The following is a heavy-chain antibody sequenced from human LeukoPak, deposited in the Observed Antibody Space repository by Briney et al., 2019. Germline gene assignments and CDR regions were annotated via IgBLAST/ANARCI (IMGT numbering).Heavy chain of an antibody. CDR3: AKDSSSSWFGGDSK. V-gene: IGHV3-30*18. CDR1: GFTFSSYG. CDR2: ISYEGSIK. D-gene: IGHD6-13*01. J-gene: IGHJ4*02. Sequence: GRSLRLSFAASGFTFSSYGMHWVRQAPGKGLEWVALISYEGSIKYYADSVKGRFTISRDNSKSTLYLQMNSLRAEDTAVYYCAKDSSSSWFGGDSKWGQGTLVTVSS.